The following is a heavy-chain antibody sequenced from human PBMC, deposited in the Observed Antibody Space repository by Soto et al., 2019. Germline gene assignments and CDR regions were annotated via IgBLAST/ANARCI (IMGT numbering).Heavy chain of an antibody. J-gene: IGHJ4*02. CDR1: GHTLTELS. V-gene: IGHV1-24*01. D-gene: IGHD3-3*02. CDR3: TTDPFRGYIYGT. CDR2: FDPEDGEP. Sequence: ASVKVSCKVSGHTLTELSIHWVRQAPGKGLEWIGGFDPEDGEPNFAQKFQGRVTVTEDTSTETSYLDLSSLRSEDTAVYFCTTDPFRGYIYGTWGQGTLVTVSS.